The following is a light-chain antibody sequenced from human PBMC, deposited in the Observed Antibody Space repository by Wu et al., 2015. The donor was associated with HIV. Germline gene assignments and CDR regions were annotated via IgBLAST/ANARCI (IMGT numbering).Light chain of an antibody. V-gene: IGKV1-39*01. J-gene: IGKJ2*01. CDR2: TTF. Sequence: DIEMTQSPSTLSASVGDRVTITCRASQSISTNLNWYQQKPGKAPKLLIFTTFTLQSGVPSRFSGSRSGTDFTLTISSLQPEDFATYYCQQSYSIPYNFGQGTKLEIK. CDR3: QQSYSIPYN. CDR1: QSISTN.